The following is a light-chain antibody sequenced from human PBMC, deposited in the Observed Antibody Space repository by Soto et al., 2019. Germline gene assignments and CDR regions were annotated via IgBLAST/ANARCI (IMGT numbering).Light chain of an antibody. CDR3: CSYAGSSTYVL. CDR2: EGT. Sequence: QSALTQPASVSGSPGQSITISCTGTSSDVGSYNLVSWYQQHPGKAPKLMIYEGTKRPSGVSNRFSGSKSDNTASLTISGLQAEDEADYFCCSYAGSSTYVLFGGATKLTVL. CDR1: SSDVGSYNL. J-gene: IGLJ2*01. V-gene: IGLV2-23*01.